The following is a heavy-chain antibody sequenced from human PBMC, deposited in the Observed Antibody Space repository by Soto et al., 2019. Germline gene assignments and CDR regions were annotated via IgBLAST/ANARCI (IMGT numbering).Heavy chain of an antibody. CDR3: AKNPGYYYDSTGYHFDY. CDR1: GFTFSTYA. V-gene: IGHV3-23*01. D-gene: IGHD3-22*01. Sequence: GGSLRLSCAASGFTFSTYAMAWVRQAPGKGLEWVSAISYGGGTTYYADSVKGRFTISRDNSKNTLYLQMNSLRAEDTAVYYCAKNPGYYYDSTGYHFDYWGQGTLVTVSS. J-gene: IGHJ4*02. CDR2: ISYGGGTT.